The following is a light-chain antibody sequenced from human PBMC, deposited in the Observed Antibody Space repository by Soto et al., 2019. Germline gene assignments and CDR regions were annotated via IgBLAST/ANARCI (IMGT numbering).Light chain of an antibody. V-gene: IGKV3-15*01. J-gene: IGKJ4*02. CDR3: QQYNNWPHT. CDR1: QSVSSN. CDR2: NAS. Sequence: DIVMTQSPATLSVSPGERATLSCRASQSVSSNLAWYLQSPGQAPRLLIYNASTRATAIPARFSGSGSGTEFTLTISSLQSEDFAVYHCQQYNNWPHTFGGGTKVDI.